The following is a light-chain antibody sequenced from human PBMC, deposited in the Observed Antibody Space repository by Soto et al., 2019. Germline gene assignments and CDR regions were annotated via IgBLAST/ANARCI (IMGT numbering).Light chain of an antibody. CDR2: YNN. V-gene: IGLV1-51*01. CDR3: GTWDSGLSAV. J-gene: IGLJ2*01. Sequence: QSVLTQPPSVSAAPGQKVTISCSGTSSNIGSNYVSWYQHFPGAAPKVLIYYNNKRSSGIPDRFSGSQSGTLATLDITGLQTGDEADYYCGTWDSGLSAVFGGGTKLTVL. CDR1: SSNIGSNY.